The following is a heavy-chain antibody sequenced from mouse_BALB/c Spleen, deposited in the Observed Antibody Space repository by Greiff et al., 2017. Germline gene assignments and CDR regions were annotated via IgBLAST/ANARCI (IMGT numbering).Heavy chain of an antibody. V-gene: IGHV1-28*01. CDR1: GYSFTSYY. D-gene: IGHD2-10*01. CDR2: IDPFNGGT. J-gene: IGHJ4*01. Sequence: EVQLQQSGPELMKPGASVKISCKASGYSFTSYYMNWVKQSHGKSLEWIGYIDPFNGGTSYNHKFKGKATVTVDKSSSTAYMHLSSLTSADSAVYYGAKEAAYYGNYYAMDYWGQGTSVTVSS. CDR3: AKEAAYYGNYYAMDY.